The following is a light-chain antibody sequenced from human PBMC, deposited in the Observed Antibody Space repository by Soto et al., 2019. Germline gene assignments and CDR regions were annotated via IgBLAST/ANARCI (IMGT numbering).Light chain of an antibody. CDR1: QSISSW. J-gene: IGKJ1*01. CDR2: KAS. V-gene: IGKV1-5*03. CDR3: QQYNSYSWT. Sequence: DIQMTQSPSTLSASVGDRVTITCRASQSISSWLAWYQQKPGKAPKLLIYKASSLESGVPSRFSGSGSGTEFTLTISSLQHDDLATYYCQQYNSYSWTFGQGTKGEIK.